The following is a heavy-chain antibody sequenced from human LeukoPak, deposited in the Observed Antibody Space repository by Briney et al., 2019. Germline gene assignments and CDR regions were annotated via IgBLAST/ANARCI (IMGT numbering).Heavy chain of an antibody. CDR3: ARGTYYDSSAYSGVRLFDY. CDR1: GYTFTSYD. J-gene: IGHJ4*02. Sequence: ASVKVSCKASGYTFTSYDINWVRQATGQGLEWMGWMNPNSGNTGYAQKFQGRVTITRNTSISTAYMDLSRLRSDDTALYYCARGTYYDSSAYSGVRLFDYWGQGTLVTVSS. V-gene: IGHV1-8*03. CDR2: MNPNSGNT. D-gene: IGHD3-22*01.